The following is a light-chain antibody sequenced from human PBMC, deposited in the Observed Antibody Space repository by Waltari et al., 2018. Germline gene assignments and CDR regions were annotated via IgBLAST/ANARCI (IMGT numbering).Light chain of an antibody. V-gene: IGKV3-15*01. CDR2: DAS. Sequence: IVKTQSPATLYLSTGERASLSCRASQSVSNHSAWYQQKPGPSPMHLIYDASTRATGVPARFSGSGSGTEFTLTISSLQSEDVAVYYCQQYNSWPLTFGGGTKVEIK. CDR1: QSVSNH. J-gene: IGKJ4*01. CDR3: QQYNSWPLT.